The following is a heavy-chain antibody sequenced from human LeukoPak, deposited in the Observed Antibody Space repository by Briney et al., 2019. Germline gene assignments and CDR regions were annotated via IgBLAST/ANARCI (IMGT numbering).Heavy chain of an antibody. CDR2: IKSKTDGGTT. CDR1: GFTFSNAW. CDR3: TTSGPTTYYYYYYGMDV. Sequence: GGSLRPSCAASGFTFSNAWMSWVRQAPGKGLEWVGRIKSKTDGGTTDYAAPVKGRFTISRDDSKNTLYPQMNSLKTEDTAVYYCTTSGPTTYYYYYYGMDVWGQGTTVTVSS. J-gene: IGHJ6*02. D-gene: IGHD2-15*01. V-gene: IGHV3-15*01.